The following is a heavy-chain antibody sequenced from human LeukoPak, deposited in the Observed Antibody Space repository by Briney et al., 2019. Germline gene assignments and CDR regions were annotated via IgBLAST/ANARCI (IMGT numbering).Heavy chain of an antibody. CDR1: GLTFSDYY. D-gene: IGHD6-19*01. CDR3: ARDWRSSGRTRRGYNWFDP. CDR2: INWNGGST. V-gene: IGHV3-20*01. Sequence: GFLRLSCAASGLTFSDYYMSWVRQAPGKGLEWVSGINWNGGSTGYADSVKGRFTISRDNAKNSLYLQMNSLRAEDTALYHCARDWRSSGRTRRGYNWFDPWGQGTLVTVSS. J-gene: IGHJ5*02.